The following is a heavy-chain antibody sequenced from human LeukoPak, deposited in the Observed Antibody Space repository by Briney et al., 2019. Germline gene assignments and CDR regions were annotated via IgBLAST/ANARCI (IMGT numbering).Heavy chain of an antibody. CDR3: ARGFQLLYRW. V-gene: IGHV3-23*01. D-gene: IGHD2-2*01. J-gene: IGHJ4*02. CDR2: ISCSGDNT. CDR1: GFIFSTYA. Sequence: AGGSLRLSCAASGFIFSTYAMTWLRQAPGKGLEWVSAISCSGDNTHYADPVRGRLTISRDNSKNTLYLQMKSPRAEDRGVYFCARGFQLLYRWWGQGTLVTVSS.